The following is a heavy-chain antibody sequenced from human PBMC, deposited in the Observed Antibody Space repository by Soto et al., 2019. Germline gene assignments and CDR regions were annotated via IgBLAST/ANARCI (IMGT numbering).Heavy chain of an antibody. CDR3: ASGTEVSPSWDV. J-gene: IGHJ6*02. CDR2: IYYSGST. V-gene: IGHV4-31*03. Sequence: QVQLQESGPGLVKPSQTLPLTCTVSGGSISSGGYYWSWIRQHPGKGLEWIGYIYYSGSTYYNPSPKSRVTISVDTSKNQSSLKLSSVTAADTAVYYCASGTEVSPSWDVWGQGTTVTVSS. CDR1: GGSISSGGYY.